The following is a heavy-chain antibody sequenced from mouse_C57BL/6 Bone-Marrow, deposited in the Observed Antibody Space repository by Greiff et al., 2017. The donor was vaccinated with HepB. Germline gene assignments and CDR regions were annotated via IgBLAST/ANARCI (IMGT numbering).Heavy chain of an antibody. CDR2: IYPGDGDT. Sequence: VQLQQSGAELVKPGASVKISCKASGYAFSSYWMNWVKQRPGKGLEWIGRIYPGDGDTNYNGKFKGKATLTADKSSSTAYMQLSSLTSEDSAVYFCAREDYYGSSPIYYAMDYWGQGTSVTVSS. CDR3: AREDYYGSSPIYYAMDY. CDR1: GYAFSSYW. J-gene: IGHJ4*01. D-gene: IGHD1-1*01. V-gene: IGHV1-80*01.